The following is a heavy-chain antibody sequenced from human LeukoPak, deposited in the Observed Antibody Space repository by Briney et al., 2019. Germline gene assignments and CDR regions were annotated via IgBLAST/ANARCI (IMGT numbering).Heavy chain of an antibody. CDR2: ISSNGDNT. V-gene: IGHV3-64D*06. CDR1: GFTFSTYV. Sequence: AGSLRLSCSVSGFTFSTYVMHWVRQAPGKGLEYVSAISSNGDNTYYADSVKGRFTISRDNSKNTLYLQMSSLRADDTAVYYCVRGTGYWGQGTLVTVSS. J-gene: IGHJ4*02. CDR3: VRGTGY.